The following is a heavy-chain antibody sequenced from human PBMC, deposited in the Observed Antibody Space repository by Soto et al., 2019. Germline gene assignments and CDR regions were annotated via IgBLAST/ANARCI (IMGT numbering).Heavy chain of an antibody. CDR1: GFTFSSYG. CDR3: AKDSTHCSGGSCYYFDY. V-gene: IGHV3-30*18. Sequence: QPGGSLRLSCAASGFTFSSYGMHWVRQAPGKGLEWVAVISYDGSDKYYADSVRGRFTISRDNSKNTLYLQMDSLRTEDTAVYYCAKDSTHCSGGSCYYFDYWGQGTLVTVSS. CDR2: ISYDGSDK. J-gene: IGHJ4*02. D-gene: IGHD2-15*01.